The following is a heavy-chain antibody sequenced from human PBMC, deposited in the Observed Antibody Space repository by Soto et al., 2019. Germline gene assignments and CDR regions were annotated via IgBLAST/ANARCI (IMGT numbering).Heavy chain of an antibody. CDR3: AKVLGSSGWVYWYFDL. D-gene: IGHD6-19*01. J-gene: IGHJ2*01. CDR1: GFTFSSYA. V-gene: IGHV3-23*01. Sequence: EVQLLESGGGLVQPGGSLRLSCAASGFTFSSYAMSWVRQAPGKGLEWVSAISGSGASTYYANSVKGRFTISRDNSKNTLYLQMNSLRVEDTAVYDCAKVLGSSGWVYWYFDLWGRGTLVTVSS. CDR2: ISGSGAST.